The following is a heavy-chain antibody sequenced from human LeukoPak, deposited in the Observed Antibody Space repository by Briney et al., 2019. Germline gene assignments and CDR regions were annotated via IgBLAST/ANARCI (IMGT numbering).Heavy chain of an antibody. D-gene: IGHD5-24*01. CDR3: ARGGMATR. CDR2: IYYSGST. CDR1: GGSISSSSYY. Sequence: SETLSLTCTASGGSISSSSYYWGWIRQPPGKGLEWIGSIYYSGSTYYNPSLKSRVTISVDTSKNQFSLKLSSVTAADTAVYYCARGGMATRWGQGTMVTVSS. V-gene: IGHV4-39*07. J-gene: IGHJ3*01.